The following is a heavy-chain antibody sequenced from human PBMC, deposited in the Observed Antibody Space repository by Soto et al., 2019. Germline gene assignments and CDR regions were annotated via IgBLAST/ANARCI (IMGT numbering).Heavy chain of an antibody. CDR3: ARGMTPPGAPAWYYFDS. CDR1: GASIAGSSY. V-gene: IGHV4-4*07. J-gene: IGHJ4*02. CDR2: FSLSGTT. D-gene: IGHD2-8*02. Sequence: QVQLQESGPGLMKPSETLSLTCSVSGASIAGSSYWSWIRQPAGKGLEWIGRFSLSGTTNYSPSLSTRVTMSADVSKNQFSLRLTSVTAAETALYYCARGMTPPGAPAWYYFDSWGQGTLVTLSS.